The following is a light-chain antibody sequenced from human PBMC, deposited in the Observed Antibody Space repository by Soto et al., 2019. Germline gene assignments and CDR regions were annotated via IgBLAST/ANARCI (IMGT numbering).Light chain of an antibody. CDR2: DVS. J-gene: IGKJ2*01. CDR3: HQYGSSPLT. CDR1: QSVSSSL. Sequence: EIVLTQSPGTLSLSPGEGATLSCRASQSVSSSLLAWFQQKPGQAPRLLIHDVSSRATGIPDRFSGSGSGTDFTLRISRLEPEDFAVYYCHQYGSSPLTFGQGTKLEIK. V-gene: IGKV3-20*01.